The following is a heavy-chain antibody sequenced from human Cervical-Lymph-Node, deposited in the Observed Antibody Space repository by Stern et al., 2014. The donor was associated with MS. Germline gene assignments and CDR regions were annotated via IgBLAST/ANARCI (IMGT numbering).Heavy chain of an antibody. V-gene: IGHV1-2*04. J-gene: IGHJ6*02. Sequence: VHLVESGAEVKKPGASVKVSCKASGYTFTGYYMHWVRQAPGQGLEWMGWINPNSGGTNYAQKFQGWVTMTRDTSISTAYMELSRLRSDDTAVYYCARVIIVPAASPTSNYYYGMDVWGQGTTVTVSS. CDR1: GYTFTGYY. CDR3: ARVIIVPAASPTSNYYYGMDV. CDR2: INPNSGGT. D-gene: IGHD2-2*01.